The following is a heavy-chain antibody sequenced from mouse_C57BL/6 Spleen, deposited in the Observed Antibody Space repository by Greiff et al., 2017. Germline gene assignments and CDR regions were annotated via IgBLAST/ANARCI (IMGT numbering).Heavy chain of an antibody. V-gene: IGHV1-81*01. CDR1: GYTFTSYG. Sequence: VQLQQSGAELARPGASVKLSCKASGYTFTSYGISWVKQRTGQGLEWIGEIYPRSGNTYYNEKFKGKATFTADTSSNTAYMQLSSLTTEDSAIYYCARKGPYGNYVFDYWGQGTTLTVSS. CDR2: IYPRSGNT. D-gene: IGHD2-1*01. CDR3: ARKGPYGNYVFDY. J-gene: IGHJ2*01.